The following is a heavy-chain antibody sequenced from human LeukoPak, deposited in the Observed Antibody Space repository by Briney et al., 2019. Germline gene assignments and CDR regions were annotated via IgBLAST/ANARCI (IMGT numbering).Heavy chain of an antibody. CDR3: AALERVDY. Sequence: RAGGSLRLSCAASGFSFSSYTMNWVRQAPGKGLQWVSSITSGSTIYYADSVKVRFTISRDNAKTSLYLQMNSLRAEDTAVYYCAALERVDYWGQGTLVTVPS. D-gene: IGHD1-1*01. CDR2: ITSGSTI. J-gene: IGHJ4*02. V-gene: IGHV3-21*01. CDR1: GFSFSSYT.